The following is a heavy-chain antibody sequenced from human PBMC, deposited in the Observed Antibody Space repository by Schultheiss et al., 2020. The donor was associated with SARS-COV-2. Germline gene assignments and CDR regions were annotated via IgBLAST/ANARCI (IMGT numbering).Heavy chain of an antibody. CDR2: IKQDGSEK. CDR1: GFTFSSYA. CDR3: ASTGEAVAGQPP. J-gene: IGHJ5*02. Sequence: GGSLRLSCSASGFTFSSYAMHWVRQAPGKGLEWVANIKQDGSEKYYVDSVKGRFTISRDNAKNSLYLQMNSLRAEDTAVYYCASTGEAVAGQPPWGQGTLVTVSS. D-gene: IGHD6-19*01. V-gene: IGHV3-7*01.